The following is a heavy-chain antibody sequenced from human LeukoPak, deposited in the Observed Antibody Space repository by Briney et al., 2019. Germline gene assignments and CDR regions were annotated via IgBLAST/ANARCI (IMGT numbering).Heavy chain of an antibody. D-gene: IGHD1-26*01. V-gene: IGHV1-3*01. CDR2: INAGYGNT. CDR3: AKDGRGLSTSYYIDV. CDR1: GYTFTNYV. J-gene: IGHJ6*03. Sequence: ASVKVSCKASGYTFTNYVMHWVRQAPGQGLEWMGWINAGYGNTKYSQKFQGRVTISRDTSASTAYMELSSLRSEDTAVYYCAKDGRGLSTSYYIDVWGKGTTVTVSS.